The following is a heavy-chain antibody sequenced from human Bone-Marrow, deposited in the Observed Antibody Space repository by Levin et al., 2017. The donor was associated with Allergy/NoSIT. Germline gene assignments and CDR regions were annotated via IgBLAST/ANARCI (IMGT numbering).Heavy chain of an antibody. V-gene: IGHV1-18*01. Sequence: ASLKVSCKASGYTFTSYGISWVRQAPGQGLEWMGWISAYNGNTNYAQKLQGRVTMTTDTSTSTAYMELRSLRSDDTAVYYCARDEGYYDSTDAFDIWGQGTMVTVSS. CDR1: GYTFTSYG. D-gene: IGHD3-22*01. CDR3: ARDEGYYDSTDAFDI. CDR2: ISAYNGNT. J-gene: IGHJ3*02.